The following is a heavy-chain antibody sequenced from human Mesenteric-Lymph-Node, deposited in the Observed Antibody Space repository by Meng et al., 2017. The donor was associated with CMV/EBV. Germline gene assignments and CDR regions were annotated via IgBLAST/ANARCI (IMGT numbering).Heavy chain of an antibody. CDR3: YTGGY. CDR2: ARSKANSYTT. V-gene: IGHV3-72*01. D-gene: IGHD1-26*01. J-gene: IGHJ4*02. CDR1: GLTVSDNN. Sequence: YLRLSCAAFGLTVSDNNRNWVRQAPGKGLEWVGRARSKANSYTTEYAASVEGRFTISRENSQNSVYLQMNSLKTEDTAVYFCYTGGYWGPGTLVTVSS.